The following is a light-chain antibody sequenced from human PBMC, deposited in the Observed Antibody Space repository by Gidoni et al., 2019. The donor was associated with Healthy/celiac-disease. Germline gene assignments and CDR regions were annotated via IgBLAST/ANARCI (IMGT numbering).Light chain of an antibody. V-gene: IGLV3-21*04. CDR2: YDS. CDR3: QVWDSSSDHPWV. J-gene: IGLJ3*02. Sequence: SSVLTQPPSVSVAPGKTARITCGGNNIGSKRVHWYQQKPGQAPVLVIYYDSDRPSGIPERFSGSNSGNTATLTISRVEAGDEADYYCQVWDSSSDHPWVFGGGTKLTVL. CDR1: NIGSKR.